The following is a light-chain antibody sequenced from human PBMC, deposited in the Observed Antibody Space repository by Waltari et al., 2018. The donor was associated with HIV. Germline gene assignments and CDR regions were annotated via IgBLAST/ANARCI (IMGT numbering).Light chain of an antibody. CDR2: DAS. J-gene: IGKJ2*01. CDR1: QVISNS. CDR3: QQYYNIPRT. Sequence: DIQMTQSPSSLSASVGDRVTITCRASQVISNSLAWYQQKPGKDPKLLIVDASRLESGVPSRFSGSGGGADFTLTITTLQAEDFATYLCQQYYNIPRTFGQGTEVEV. V-gene: IGKV1-NL1*01.